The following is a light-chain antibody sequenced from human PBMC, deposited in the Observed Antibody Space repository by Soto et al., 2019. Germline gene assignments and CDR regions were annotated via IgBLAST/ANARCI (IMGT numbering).Light chain of an antibody. J-gene: IGKJ4*01. CDR3: QKYNSAPRAT. CDR1: QGISNY. CDR2: AAS. Sequence: DIQMTQSPSSLSASVGDRVTITCRASQGISNYLAWYQQKPGKVPKLLIYAASTLQSGVPSRFSGSGSGTDFTLTISSLQPVDVATYYCQKYNSAPRATFGGGTKVEIK. V-gene: IGKV1-27*01.